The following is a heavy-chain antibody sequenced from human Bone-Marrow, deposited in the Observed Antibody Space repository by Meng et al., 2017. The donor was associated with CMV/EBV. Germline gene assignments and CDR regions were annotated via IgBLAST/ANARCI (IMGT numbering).Heavy chain of an antibody. CDR3: ARGLSPYDGSGYYAY. CDR1: GGSISNDKW. CDR2: ISPSGST. Sequence: SGGSISNDKWLNWVRQPPGKGLEWVGVISPSGSTDYNPSLKSRVGISADTSKNQFSLNLTSVTAADTAVYYCARGLSPYDGSGYYAYWGQGALVTVSS. D-gene: IGHD3-22*01. V-gene: IGHV4-4*02. J-gene: IGHJ4*02.